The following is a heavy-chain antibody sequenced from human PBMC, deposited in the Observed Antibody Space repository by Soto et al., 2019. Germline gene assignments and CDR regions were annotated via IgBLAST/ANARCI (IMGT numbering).Heavy chain of an antibody. CDR2: ISYDGSNK. CDR1: GFTFSSYG. J-gene: IGHJ6*02. D-gene: IGHD3-3*01. Sequence: GGSLRLSCAASGFTFSSYGMHWVRQAPGKGLEWVAVISYDGSNKYYADSVKGRFTISRDNSKNTLYLQMNSLRAEDTAVYYCANLEPTIFGVVNMDVWGQGTTVTVSS. V-gene: IGHV3-30*18. CDR3: ANLEPTIFGVVNMDV.